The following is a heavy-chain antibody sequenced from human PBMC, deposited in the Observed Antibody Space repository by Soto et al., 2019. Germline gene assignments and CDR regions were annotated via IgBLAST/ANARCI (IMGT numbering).Heavy chain of an antibody. J-gene: IGHJ5*02. CDR3: SGQVTICGAPFIS. CDR1: GFSFTSAW. V-gene: IGHV3-15*07. D-gene: IGHD3-3*02. Sequence: EVQVVESGGGFVEPGGSLRLSCAASGFSFTSAWLTWVRQAPGKGLEWVGRIKSETDGGTTAIAAPVKDRFTMSRDDAENTVSLQINSLKTEDTAMYYCSGQVTICGAPFISWGQGILVSVSS. CDR2: IKSETDGGTT.